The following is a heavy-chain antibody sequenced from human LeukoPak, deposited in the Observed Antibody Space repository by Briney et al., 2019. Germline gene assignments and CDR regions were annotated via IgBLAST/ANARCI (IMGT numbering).Heavy chain of an antibody. Sequence: GGSLRLSCAASGFTFSRYSMNWVRQAPGKGLEWVSSISTSSIYIYYADSVKGRFTISRDNAKNSLYLQMNSLRAEDTAVYYCAGDKDQYSGYDDGLFDYWGQGTLVTVSS. CDR2: ISTSSIYI. CDR1: GFTFSRYS. V-gene: IGHV3-21*01. D-gene: IGHD5-12*01. J-gene: IGHJ4*02. CDR3: AGDKDQYSGYDDGLFDY.